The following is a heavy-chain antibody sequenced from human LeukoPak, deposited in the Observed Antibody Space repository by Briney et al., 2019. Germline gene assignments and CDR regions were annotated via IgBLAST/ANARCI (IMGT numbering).Heavy chain of an antibody. D-gene: IGHD3-10*01. CDR2: INFDGSST. J-gene: IGHJ5*02. Sequence: GGSLRLSCTASGFTFSSHWMHWVRQAPGKGLVWVSRINFDGSSTNYADSVKGRFTISRDNAKDTLYLQINSLRAEDTAVYYCARGITGMYYYDPWGQGTLVTVSS. CDR1: GFTFSSHW. V-gene: IGHV3-74*01. CDR3: ARGITGMYYYDP.